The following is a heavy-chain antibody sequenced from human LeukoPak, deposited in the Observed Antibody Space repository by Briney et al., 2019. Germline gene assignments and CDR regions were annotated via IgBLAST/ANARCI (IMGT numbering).Heavy chain of an antibody. CDR1: GGSFCGYY. D-gene: IGHD1-7*01. Sequence: SETLSVTSAVYGGSFCGYYWSWMRQPPGKGREWIGEINHSGSTNYNPSLKSRVTISVDTSKNQFSLKLSSVTAADTAVYYCARGRRWLELVAPPGSFRLDYWGQGTLVTVSS. CDR3: ARGRRWLELVAPPGSFRLDY. CDR2: INHSGST. V-gene: IGHV4-34*01. J-gene: IGHJ4*02.